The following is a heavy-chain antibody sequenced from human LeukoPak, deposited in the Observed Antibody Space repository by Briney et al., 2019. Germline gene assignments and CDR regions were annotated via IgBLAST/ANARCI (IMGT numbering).Heavy chain of an antibody. CDR1: GGSISSYY. CDR3: ARAGYGSGSYYSIYYYGMDD. J-gene: IGHJ6*02. Sequence: SETLSLTCTVSGGSISSYYWSWIRQPPGKGLEWIGYIYYSGSTNYNPSLKSRVTISVDTSKNQFSLKLSSVTAADTAVYYCARAGYGSGSYYSIYYYGMDDWGQGTTVTVSS. D-gene: IGHD3-10*01. V-gene: IGHV4-59*01. CDR2: IYYSGST.